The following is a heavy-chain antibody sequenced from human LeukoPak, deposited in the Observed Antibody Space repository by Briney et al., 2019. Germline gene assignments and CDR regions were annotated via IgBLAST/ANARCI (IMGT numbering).Heavy chain of an antibody. CDR3: ARDQMATSHDAFDI. CDR1: GGSFSGYY. V-gene: IGHV4-34*01. J-gene: IGHJ3*02. D-gene: IGHD5-24*01. CDR2: INHSENT. Sequence: PSETLSLTCAVYGGSFSGYYWSWIRQPPGKGLEWIGEINHSENTNYNPSLKSRVTISVDTSKNQFSLKLSSVTAADTAVYFCARDQMATSHDAFDIWGQGTMVTVSS.